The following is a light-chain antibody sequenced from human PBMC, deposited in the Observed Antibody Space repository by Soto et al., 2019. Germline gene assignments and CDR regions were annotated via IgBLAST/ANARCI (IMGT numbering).Light chain of an antibody. J-gene: IGLJ1*01. CDR1: SSGVGGYNL. CDR3: CSYAGGRTYV. CDR2: EGS. V-gene: IGLV2-23*01. Sequence: QSVLTQPASVSGAPGQSIAISCTGTSSGVGGYNLVSWYQQHPGKAPKLMISEGSKRPSGVSSRFSGTKSGNTASLTISGLQAEDEADYYCCSYAGGRTYVFGTGTKVTVL.